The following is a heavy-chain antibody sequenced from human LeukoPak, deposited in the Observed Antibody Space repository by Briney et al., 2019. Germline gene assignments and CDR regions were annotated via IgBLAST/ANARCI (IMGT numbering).Heavy chain of an antibody. CDR1: GYTFTGYY. D-gene: IGHD3-22*01. Sequence: ASVKVSCKASGYTFTGYYMHWVRQAPGQGLEWMGWINPNSGGTNYAQKFQGRATMTRDTSISTAYMELSRLRSDDTAVYYCARCPHYYDSSGYYPRLFDYWGQGTLVTVSS. CDR3: ARCPHYYDSSGYYPRLFDY. J-gene: IGHJ4*02. V-gene: IGHV1-2*02. CDR2: INPNSGGT.